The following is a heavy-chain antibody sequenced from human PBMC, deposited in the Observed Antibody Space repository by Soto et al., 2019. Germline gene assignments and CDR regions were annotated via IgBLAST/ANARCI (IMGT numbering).Heavy chain of an antibody. Sequence: SVKGACKVSGYTLTEFSMHWVRQAPGKGLEWMGGFDPEDGETIYAQKFQGRVTMTEDTSTDTAYMELSSLRSEDTAVYYCATQTQLPRSSGYLGYFDYWGQRPLGTVSS. D-gene: IGHD3-22*01. J-gene: IGHJ4*02. V-gene: IGHV1-24*01. CDR2: FDPEDGET. CDR3: ATQTQLPRSSGYLGYFDY. CDR1: GYTLTEFS.